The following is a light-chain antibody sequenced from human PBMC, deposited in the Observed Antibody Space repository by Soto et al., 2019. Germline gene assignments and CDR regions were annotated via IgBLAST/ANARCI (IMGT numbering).Light chain of an antibody. CDR2: DAS. Sequence: DIQMTQSPSSLSASVGDRVTITCQASQDISNYLNWYQQKPGKAPKLLIYDASNLETGVPSRFSGGGSGTDFTFTISSLQPEDIATYYCQHRWTFGQGTKVEIK. CDR3: QHRWT. CDR1: QDISNY. J-gene: IGKJ1*01. V-gene: IGKV1-33*01.